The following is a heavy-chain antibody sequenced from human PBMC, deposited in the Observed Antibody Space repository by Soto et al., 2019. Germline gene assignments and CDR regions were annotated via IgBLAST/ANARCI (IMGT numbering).Heavy chain of an antibody. J-gene: IGHJ1*01. CDR3: ARDRVKSGYAGYFQH. D-gene: IGHD3-22*01. Sequence: EVQLVESGGGLIQPGGSLRLSCAASGFTVSSNYMSWVRQAPGKGLEWVSVIYSGGSTYYADSVKGRFTISRDNSRNMPNLQMNSLRTEDTAVYYCARDRVKSGYAGYFQHWGQGTLVTVSS. CDR2: IYSGGST. CDR1: GFTVSSNY. V-gene: IGHV3-53*01.